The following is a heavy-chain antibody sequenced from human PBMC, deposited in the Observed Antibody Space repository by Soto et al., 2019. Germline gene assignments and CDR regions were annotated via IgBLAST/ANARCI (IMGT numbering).Heavy chain of an antibody. CDR2: ISAYNGNT. D-gene: IGHD3-10*01. Sequence: GASVKVSCKASGYTFTSYGISWVRQAPRQGLEWMGWISAYNGNTNYAQKLQGRVTMTTDTSTSTAYMELRSLRSDDTAVYYCARDRFGDVDYYYYYGMDVWGQGTTVTAP. CDR3: ARDRFGDVDYYYYYGMDV. J-gene: IGHJ6*02. CDR1: GYTFTSYG. V-gene: IGHV1-18*01.